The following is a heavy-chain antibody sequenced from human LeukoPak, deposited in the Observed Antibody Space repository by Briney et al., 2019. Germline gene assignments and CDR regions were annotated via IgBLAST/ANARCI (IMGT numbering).Heavy chain of an antibody. J-gene: IGHJ4*02. CDR3: VRRHDY. Sequence: GGSLRLSCVASGFDVSDNFMIWVRQAPGRGLEWISIIYASGGAYHAESVKGRFTAFRDTSKNAIFLQMNNLRVGDTAIYCCVRRHDYWGQGTLVTVSS. CDR2: IYASGGA. V-gene: IGHV3-53*01. CDR1: GFDVSDNF.